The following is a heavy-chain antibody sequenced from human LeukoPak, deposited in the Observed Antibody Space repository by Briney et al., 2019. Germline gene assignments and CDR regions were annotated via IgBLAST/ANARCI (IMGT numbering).Heavy chain of an antibody. CDR3: ARAGGVLLWFGELLGY. V-gene: IGHV1-8*01. D-gene: IGHD3-10*01. CDR1: GYTFTSYD. J-gene: IGHJ4*02. Sequence: ASVKVSCKASGYTFTSYDINWVRQATGQGLEWMGWMNPNSGNTGYAQKFQGRVTMTRNTSISTAYMELSSLRSEDTAVYYCARAGGVLLWFGELLGYWGQGTLVTVSS. CDR2: MNPNSGNT.